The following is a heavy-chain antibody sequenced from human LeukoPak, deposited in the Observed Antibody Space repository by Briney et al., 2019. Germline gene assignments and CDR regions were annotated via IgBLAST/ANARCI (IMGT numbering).Heavy chain of an antibody. D-gene: IGHD4-23*01. CDR3: AKGYGGSYY. Sequence: GGSLRLSRAASGFPFRSLGMHWVRQAPGKGLEWVVVIRYEGSNKYYAEAAKDRYTIYRDIPKNRLYLQMNSLRAEHRAVFLCAKGYGGSYYWGQGTLVTVSS. CDR1: GFPFRSLG. J-gene: IGHJ4*02. CDR2: IRYEGSNK. V-gene: IGHV3-30*02.